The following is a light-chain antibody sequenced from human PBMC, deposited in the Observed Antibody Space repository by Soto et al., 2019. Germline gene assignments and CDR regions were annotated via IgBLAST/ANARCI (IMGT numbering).Light chain of an antibody. CDR1: QTIDSW. CDR3: QQYYSSPWT. V-gene: IGKV1-5*03. J-gene: IGKJ1*01. CDR2: KAS. Sequence: DIQMTQSPSTLSASVGDRVTITCRACQTIDSWLAWYQQKPGKAPKLLIYKASNLESGVPSRFSGSQSGTEFTLTISSLQPDDFATYYCQQYYSSPWTFGQGTKVEIK.